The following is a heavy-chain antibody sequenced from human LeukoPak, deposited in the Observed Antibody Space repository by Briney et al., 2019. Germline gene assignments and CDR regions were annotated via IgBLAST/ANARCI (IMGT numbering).Heavy chain of an antibody. J-gene: IGHJ4*02. CDR1: GGTFSSYA. V-gene: IGHV1-69*04. D-gene: IGHD4-23*01. CDR3: ARISHDYGGNLAPD. Sequence: SVKVSCKASGGTFSSYAISWVRQAPGQGLEWMGRIIPILGIANYAQKFQGRVTITADKSTSTAYMELSSLRSEDTAVCYCARISHDYGGNLAPDWGQGTLVTVSS. CDR2: IIPILGIA.